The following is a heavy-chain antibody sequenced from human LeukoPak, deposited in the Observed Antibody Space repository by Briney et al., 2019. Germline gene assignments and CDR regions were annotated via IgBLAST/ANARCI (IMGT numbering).Heavy chain of an antibody. J-gene: IGHJ5*02. CDR1: GGSVSSGNHY. V-gene: IGHV4-61*01. D-gene: IGHD4-23*01. CDR3: ARGKTWFAP. CDR2: IYYTGDT. Sequence: PETLSLTCTVSGGSVSSGNHYWSWIRQPPGRGLEWIGYIYYTGDTTYNPSLKNRVTISIDTSKNQFSLKVTSVTATDTAIYYCARGKTWFAPWGQGTLVTISS.